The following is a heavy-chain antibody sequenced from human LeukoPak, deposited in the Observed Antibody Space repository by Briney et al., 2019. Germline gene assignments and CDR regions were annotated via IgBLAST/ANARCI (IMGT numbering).Heavy chain of an antibody. J-gene: IGHJ4*02. CDR3: ITDPSLKRAFDY. Sequence: GGSLRLSCAASGFTFSNAWMSWVRQAPGKGLEWVGRIKSKTDGGTTDYAAPVKGRFTISRDDSKNTLYLQMNSLKTEDTAVYYRITDPSLKRAFDYWGQGTLVTVSS. V-gene: IGHV3-15*01. CDR1: GFTFSNAW. CDR2: IKSKTDGGTT.